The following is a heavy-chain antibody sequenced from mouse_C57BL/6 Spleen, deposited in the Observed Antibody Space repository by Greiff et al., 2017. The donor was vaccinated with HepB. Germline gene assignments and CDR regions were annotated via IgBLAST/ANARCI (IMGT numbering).Heavy chain of an antibody. V-gene: IGHV1-4*01. Sequence: QVQLQQSGAELARPGASVKMSCKASGYTFTSYTMHWVKQRPGQGLEWIGYINPSSGYTKYNQKFKDKATLTADKSSSTAYMQLSSLTSEDSAVYSCAILDHGCVYFDYWGQGTTLTVSS. CDR3: AILDHGCVYFDY. D-gene: IGHD3-3*01. CDR2: INPSSGYT. CDR1: GYTFTSYT. J-gene: IGHJ2*01.